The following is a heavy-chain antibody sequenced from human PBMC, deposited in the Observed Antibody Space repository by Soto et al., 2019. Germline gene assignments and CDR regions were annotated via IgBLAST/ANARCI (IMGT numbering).Heavy chain of an antibody. CDR2: ISAYNGNT. V-gene: IGHV1-18*01. CDR1: GYTFTSYG. Sequence: ASVKVSCKASGYTFTSYGISWVRQAPGQGLEWMGWISAYNGNTNYAQKLQGRVTMTTDTSTSTAYMELRSLRSYDTAVYYCARDDYSNNYYYYGMDVWGQGTTVTVSS. CDR3: ARDDYSNNYYYYGMDV. D-gene: IGHD4-4*01. J-gene: IGHJ6*02.